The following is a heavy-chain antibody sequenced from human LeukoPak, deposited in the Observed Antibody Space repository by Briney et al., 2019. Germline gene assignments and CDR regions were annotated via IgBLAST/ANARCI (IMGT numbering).Heavy chain of an antibody. CDR2: IWYDGSNK. J-gene: IGHJ4*02. CDR1: GFTFSSYG. V-gene: IGHV3-33*01. Sequence: GGSLRLSCAASGFTFSSYGMHWVRQAPGKGLEWVAVIWYDGSNKYYADSVKGRFTISRDNSKNTLYLRMNSLRAEDTAVYYCAREGTAMVRNYFDYWGQGTLVTVSS. D-gene: IGHD5-18*01. CDR3: AREGTAMVRNYFDY.